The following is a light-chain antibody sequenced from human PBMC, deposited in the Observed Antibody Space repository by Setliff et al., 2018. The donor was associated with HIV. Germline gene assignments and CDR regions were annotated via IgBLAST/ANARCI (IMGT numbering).Light chain of an antibody. CDR3: LLYYGGARG. CDR2: NTN. J-gene: IGLJ1*01. Sequence: QAVVTQEPSLTVSPGGTVTLTCASSTVAVSSGQYPNWFQQKPGQAPKTLIYNTNHNHSWTPARFSGSLLGGKAALTLSGVQPEDEAVYYCLLYYGGARGFGTGTKSPS. V-gene: IGLV7-43*01. CDR1: TVAVSSGQY.